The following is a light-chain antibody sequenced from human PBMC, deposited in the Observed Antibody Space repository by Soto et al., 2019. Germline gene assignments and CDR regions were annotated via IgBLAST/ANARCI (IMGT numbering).Light chain of an antibody. CDR3: QQYGSSPLT. J-gene: IGKJ4*01. CDR1: QSVRNSY. CDR2: GAS. V-gene: IGKV3-20*01. Sequence: EIVLTQSPGILSLSPGKRATLSCRASQSVRNSYLAWYQRKPGQAPRLLIHGASTRATGIPDRFIGSGSGTDFTLTISSLEPEDFAVYYCQQYGSSPLTFGGGTTVEIE.